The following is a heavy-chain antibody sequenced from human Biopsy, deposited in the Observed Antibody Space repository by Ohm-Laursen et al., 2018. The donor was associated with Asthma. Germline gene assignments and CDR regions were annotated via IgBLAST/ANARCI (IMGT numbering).Heavy chain of an antibody. J-gene: IGHJ6*02. V-gene: IGHV1-18*01. CDR1: GYTFNSAG. Sequence: SVKVSCNTSGYTFNSAGITWVRQTPGQGLEWMGWISVYNGNTKVAQKLQDRVTMITDTSTSTAYMELRSLRSDDTAVYFCARAVDYSHYYGIDVWGQGTTVTVS. D-gene: IGHD3-10*01. CDR2: ISVYNGNT. CDR3: ARAVDYSHYYGIDV.